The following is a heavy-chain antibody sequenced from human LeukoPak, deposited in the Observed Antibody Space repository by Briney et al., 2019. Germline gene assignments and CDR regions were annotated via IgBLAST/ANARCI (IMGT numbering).Heavy chain of an antibody. Sequence: SETLSLTCTVSGGSISSYYWSWTRQPAGEGLEWIGRIDTSGSTSYNPSLKSRVTMSVDTSKNQFSLKLISLTAADTAVYFCARGQQWRDFDYWGQGTPVTVSS. J-gene: IGHJ4*02. D-gene: IGHD6-19*01. CDR2: IDTSGST. CDR3: ARGQQWRDFDY. V-gene: IGHV4-4*07. CDR1: GGSISSYY.